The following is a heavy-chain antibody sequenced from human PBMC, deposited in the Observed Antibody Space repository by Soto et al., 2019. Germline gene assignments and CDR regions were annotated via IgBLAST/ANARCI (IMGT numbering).Heavy chain of an antibody. D-gene: IGHD4-4*01. Sequence: QVQLVESGGGVVQPGRSLRLSCAASGFTFSSYGMHWVRQAPGKGLEWVAVIWYDGSNKYYADSVKGRFTISRDNSKNTLDLQMNSLKDEDTAVYYCAIDGSVTYYYGMDVWGQGTTVRVSS. J-gene: IGHJ6*02. CDR1: GFTFSSYG. V-gene: IGHV3-33*01. CDR3: AIDGSVTYYYGMDV. CDR2: IWYDGSNK.